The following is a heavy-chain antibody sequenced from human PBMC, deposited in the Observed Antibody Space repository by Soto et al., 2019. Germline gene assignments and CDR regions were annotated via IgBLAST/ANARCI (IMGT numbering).Heavy chain of an antibody. CDR3: AKEGCSGGICYGFDY. D-gene: IGHD2-15*01. V-gene: IGHV3-30*18. Sequence: QVQLVESGGGVVQPGRSLRLSCAASGFTFSSYGMHWVRQAPGKGLEWVAVMSWDGSDEFYEETVKGRFTVSRDNSRNTLYLQMNSLRPEDTAVCYCAKEGCSGGICYGFDYWGQGTLVTVSS. CDR1: GFTFSSYG. CDR2: MSWDGSDE. J-gene: IGHJ4*02.